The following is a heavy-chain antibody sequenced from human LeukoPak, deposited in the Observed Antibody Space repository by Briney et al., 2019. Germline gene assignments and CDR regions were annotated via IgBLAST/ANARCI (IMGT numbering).Heavy chain of an antibody. CDR3: ARGRLQPAH. CDR1: GFTFSSYA. J-gene: IGHJ4*02. V-gene: IGHV3-30-3*01. D-gene: IGHD5-24*01. Sequence: GGSLRLSCAASGFTFSSYAMHWVRQAPGKGLEWVAVISYDGSNKYYADSVKGRFTISRDNSKNTLYLQMNSLRAEDTAVYYCARGRLQPAHWGQGTLVTVSS. CDR2: ISYDGSNK.